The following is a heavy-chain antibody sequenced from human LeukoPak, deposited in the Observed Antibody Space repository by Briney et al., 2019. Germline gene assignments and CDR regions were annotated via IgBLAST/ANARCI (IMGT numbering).Heavy chain of an antibody. V-gene: IGHV3-7*01. CDR1: GFTFRTSW. Sequence: GGSLRLSCAASGFTFRTSWMTWVRQAPGKGLEWVANLKPDGSEKNYVDSVKGRFTISRDNAENSLSLQMNSLRAEDTALYYCARDLRSALIAWGQGILVTVSS. D-gene: IGHD2/OR15-2a*01. J-gene: IGHJ5*02. CDR2: LKPDGSEK. CDR3: ARDLRSALIA.